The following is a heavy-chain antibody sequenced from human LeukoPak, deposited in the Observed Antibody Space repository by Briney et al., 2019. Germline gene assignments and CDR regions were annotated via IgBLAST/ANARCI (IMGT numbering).Heavy chain of an antibody. CDR3: ARAGYSSGWYADY. CDR2: IYYSGST. D-gene: IGHD6-19*01. J-gene: IGHJ4*02. CDR1: GGSISSSSYY. V-gene: IGHV4-39*07. Sequence: SETLSLTCTVSGGSISSSSYYWGWIRQPPGKGLEWIGSIYYSGSTYYNPSLKSRVTISVDTSKNQFSLKLSSVTAADTAVYYCARAGYSSGWYADYWGQGTLVTVPS.